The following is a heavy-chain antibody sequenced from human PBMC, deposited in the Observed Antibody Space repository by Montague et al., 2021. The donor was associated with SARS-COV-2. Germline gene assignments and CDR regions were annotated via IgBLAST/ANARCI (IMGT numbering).Heavy chain of an antibody. CDR2: VHYSGGT. D-gene: IGHD6-13*01. J-gene: IGHJ4*02. Sequence: SETLSLTCSVSGVSISTSGYYWGWVRQSPGKGLEWIGSVHYSGGTNYNLSLESRVTIYVDTSKNMFSLRLRSVTAADTAVYYCARGTSSWWAVGHWGQGILVTVSS. CDR3: ARGTSSWWAVGH. V-gene: IGHV4-39*01. CDR1: GVSISTSGYY.